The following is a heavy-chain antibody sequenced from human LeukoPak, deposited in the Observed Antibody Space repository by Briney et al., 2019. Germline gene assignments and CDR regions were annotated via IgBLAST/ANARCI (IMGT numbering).Heavy chain of an antibody. CDR2: IRYDGSNK. CDR1: GFTFSSYG. CDR3: ARRANYYYYMDV. J-gene: IGHJ6*03. V-gene: IGHV3-30*02. Sequence: RGSLRLSCAASGFTFSSYGMHWVRQAPGKGLEWVAFIRYDGSNKYYADSVKGRFTISRDNSKNTLYLQMNSLRVEDTAVYYCARRANYYYYMDVWGKGTTVTVPS.